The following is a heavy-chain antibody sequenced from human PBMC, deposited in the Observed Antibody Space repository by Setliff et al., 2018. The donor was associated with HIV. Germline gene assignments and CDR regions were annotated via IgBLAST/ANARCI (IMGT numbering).Heavy chain of an antibody. V-gene: IGHV4-39*01. D-gene: IGHD3-10*01. CDR2: FYYTGSS. CDR1: GGSISSSSYF. CDR3: ASGWATMLRGVLTSGWFEP. Sequence: PSETLSLTCAVSGGSISSSSYFWGWIRQPPGKGLEWIGNFYYTGSSYYNPSLQRRVTISVDTAKKQFSLRLSYVTAADTAVYYCASGWATMLRGVLTSGWFEPWGPGTLVTVSS. J-gene: IGHJ5*02.